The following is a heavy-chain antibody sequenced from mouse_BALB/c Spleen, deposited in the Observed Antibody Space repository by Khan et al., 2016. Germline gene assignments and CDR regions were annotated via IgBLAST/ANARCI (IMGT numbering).Heavy chain of an antibody. V-gene: IGHV4-1*02. CDR2: INPDTSTI. D-gene: IGHD1-1*01. J-gene: IGHJ2*01. CDR1: GFDFSGYW. CDR3: ARNNYGTSPYYCDY. Sequence: EVKLEESGGGLVQSGGSLKLSCAASGFDFSGYWMSWVRQAPGKGLEWIGEINPDTSTINYTPSLKDKFIISRDNAKNTLYLQMSKVRSEDTALXYCARNNYGTSPYYCDYWGQGTTLTVSS.